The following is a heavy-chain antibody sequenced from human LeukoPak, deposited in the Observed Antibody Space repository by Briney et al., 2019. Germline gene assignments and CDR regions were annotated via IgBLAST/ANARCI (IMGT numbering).Heavy chain of an antibody. CDR2: FDPEDGET. Sequence: ASAKVSCKLSGYTGIELSMHWVRQVPGKGLEWMGGFDPEDGETKYAQKFQGRVTMTEDTSTDTAYMELSRLTSEDTAVYYCATHTISGVVTYASLIWGRGTLVTVSS. D-gene: IGHD3-3*01. CDR3: ATHTISGVVTYASLI. J-gene: IGHJ3*02. CDR1: GYTGIELS. V-gene: IGHV1-24*01.